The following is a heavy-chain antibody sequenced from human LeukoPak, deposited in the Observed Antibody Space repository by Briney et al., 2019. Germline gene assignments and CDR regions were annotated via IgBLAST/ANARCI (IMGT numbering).Heavy chain of an antibody. D-gene: IGHD5-18*01. CDR2: IYYSGIV. Sequence: SETLSLTCTVSGGSISNYYWSWIRQPPGKGLEWIGYIYYSGIVNYSPSLKSRVTISVDTSKNQFSLNLSSVTAADTAVYYCARGQGYGLLNAVDYWRQGTLVTVSS. V-gene: IGHV4-59*01. J-gene: IGHJ4*02. CDR1: GGSISNYY. CDR3: ARGQGYGLLNAVDY.